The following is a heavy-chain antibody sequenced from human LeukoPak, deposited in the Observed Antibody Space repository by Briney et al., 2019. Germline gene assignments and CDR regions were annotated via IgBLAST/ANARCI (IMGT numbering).Heavy chain of an antibody. D-gene: IGHD1-26*01. CDR2: ISGGAEST. CDR1: GFTFSSYA. V-gene: IGHV3-23*01. J-gene: IGHJ3*02. Sequence: PGGPLRLSCAASGFTFSSYAMTWVRQAPGKGLEWVSAISGGAESTYYADSVKGRFTISRDNSRNTLYLQMNSLRAEDTAVYYCARGVGRMGAFDIWGQGTMVTVSS. CDR3: ARGVGRMGAFDI.